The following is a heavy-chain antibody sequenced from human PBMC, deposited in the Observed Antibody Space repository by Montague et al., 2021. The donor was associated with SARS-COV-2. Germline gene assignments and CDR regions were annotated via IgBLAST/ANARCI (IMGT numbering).Heavy chain of an antibody. J-gene: IGHJ4*02. Sequence: SETLSLTCTVSDGPISSYYWRWMRRPAGKGLEWIGRIYSSATEIINYSPFLSSRVTMSIDTSKKQFSLKLSSVTAADTAVYYCASSSGYSYGYYFDYWGQGTLVTVSS. V-gene: IGHV4-4*07. D-gene: IGHD5-18*01. CDR2: IYSSATEII. CDR3: ASSSGYSYGYYFDY. CDR1: DGPISSYY.